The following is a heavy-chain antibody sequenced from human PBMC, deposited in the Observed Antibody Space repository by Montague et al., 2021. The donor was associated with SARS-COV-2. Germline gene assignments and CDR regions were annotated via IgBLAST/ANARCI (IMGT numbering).Heavy chain of an antibody. D-gene: IGHD3-22*01. J-gene: IGHJ5*01. CDR3: ASGGGGIIMIVLAVAGWFDP. CDR2: INHREST. Sequence: SETLSLTCAVYGASFSGYYWSWIRHRPGKGLERMGEINHRESTNNNPSLKSQVTISVYTSKTQFSLNLSSKTAADTDVYDYASGGGGIIMIVLAVAGWFDPWGQGTMVTVSS. CDR1: GASFSGYY. V-gene: IGHV4-34*01.